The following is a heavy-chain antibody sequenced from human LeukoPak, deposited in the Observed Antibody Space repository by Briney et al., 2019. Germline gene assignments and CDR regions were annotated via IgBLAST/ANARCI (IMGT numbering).Heavy chain of an antibody. J-gene: IGHJ4*02. D-gene: IGHD3-22*01. CDR1: GFTFSSYA. V-gene: IGHV3-30*04. CDR3: ARGFYYDSSGSQNYFDC. CDR2: ISYDGNIK. Sequence: PGRSLRLSCAASGFTFSSYAMHWVRQAPGKGLEWVAVISYDGNIKYYGDSVKGRFTISKDTSKNTLYLQMNSLRAEDTAIYYCARGFYYDSSGSQNYFDCWGQGTLVTVSS.